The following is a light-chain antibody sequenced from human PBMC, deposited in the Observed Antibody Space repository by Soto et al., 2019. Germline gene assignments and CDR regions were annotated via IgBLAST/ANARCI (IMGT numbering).Light chain of an antibody. Sequence: DIQMTQSPSTLSASVGDRVTITCRASQDISNFLAWFQQKPGRAPKLLIYAVFTLQSGVPSRFSGSGSGAEFTLTISSLQPEDFATYYCQQVDSYPLTFGGGTKVDIK. V-gene: IGKV1-9*01. CDR3: QQVDSYPLT. CDR2: AVF. J-gene: IGKJ4*02. CDR1: QDISNF.